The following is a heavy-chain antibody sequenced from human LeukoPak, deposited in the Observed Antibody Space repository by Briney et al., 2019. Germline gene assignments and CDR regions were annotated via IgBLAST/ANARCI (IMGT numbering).Heavy chain of an antibody. Sequence: PSEALSLTCTVSGGSISTYYWSWIRQPAGKGLEWIGRIYTSGSTNYNPSLKSRVTMSVDTSKNQFSLKLSSVTAADTAVYYCASESGSYYYAFDIWGQGTMVTVSS. CDR2: IYTSGST. V-gene: IGHV4-4*07. CDR1: GGSISTYY. CDR3: ASESGSYYYAFDI. J-gene: IGHJ3*02. D-gene: IGHD1-26*01.